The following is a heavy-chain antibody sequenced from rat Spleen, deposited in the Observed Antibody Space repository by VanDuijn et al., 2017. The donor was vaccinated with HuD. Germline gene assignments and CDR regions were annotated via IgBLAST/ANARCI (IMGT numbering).Heavy chain of an antibody. Sequence: EVQLVESDGGLVQPGRSLKLSCAASGFTFSDYGMAWVRQAPTKGLEWVATISYGDSSGHSATYYRDSVKGRFTISRDNAENTVYLQMHSLRSEDTATYYCVKDRDGGYVMDAWGQGASVTVSS. V-gene: IGHV5-29*01. D-gene: IGHD1-11*01. CDR3: VKDRDGGYVMDA. CDR1: GFTFSDYG. CDR2: ISYGDSSGHSAT. J-gene: IGHJ4*01.